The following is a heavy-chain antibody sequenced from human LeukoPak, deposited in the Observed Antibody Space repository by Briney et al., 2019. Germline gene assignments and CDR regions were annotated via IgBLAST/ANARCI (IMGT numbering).Heavy chain of an antibody. CDR3: AKANSAYDYDYFDY. J-gene: IGHJ4*02. CDR1: GGSFSGYY. V-gene: IGHV3-23*01. CDR2: ISGSGGST. D-gene: IGHD5-12*01. Sequence: ETLSLTCAVYGGSFSGYYWSWIRQPPGKGLEWVSVISGSGGSTYYADSVKGRFTISRDNSRNTVYLQMNSLRAEDTAVYYCAKANSAYDYDYFDYWGQGTLVTVSS.